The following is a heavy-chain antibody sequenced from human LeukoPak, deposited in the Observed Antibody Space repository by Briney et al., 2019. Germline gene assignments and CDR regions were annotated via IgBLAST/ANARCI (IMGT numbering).Heavy chain of an antibody. D-gene: IGHD6-19*01. V-gene: IGHV1-2*02. J-gene: IGHJ4*02. CDR2: INPNSGGT. Sequence: ASVKVSCKASGYTFTGYYMHWVRQAPGQGLEWMGWINPNSGGTNYAQKFQGRVTMTRDTSISTAYMELSRLSSDDTAVYYCAREGTKIAVAGTMGYWGQGTLVTVSS. CDR3: AREGTKIAVAGTMGY. CDR1: GYTFTGYY.